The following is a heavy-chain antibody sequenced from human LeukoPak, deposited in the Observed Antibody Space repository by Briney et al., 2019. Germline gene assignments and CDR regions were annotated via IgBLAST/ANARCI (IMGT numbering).Heavy chain of an antibody. CDR1: GFTFSDYY. Sequence: PGGSLRLSCAASGFTFSDYYMSWIRQAPGKGLEWVSYISSSSSYTNYADSVKGRFTISRDNAKNLLYLQMNSLRAEDTAVYYCVQTQLAQRYDYWGQGTLVTVSS. CDR2: ISSSSSYT. J-gene: IGHJ4*02. V-gene: IGHV3-11*03. CDR3: VQTQLAQRYDY. D-gene: IGHD6-25*01.